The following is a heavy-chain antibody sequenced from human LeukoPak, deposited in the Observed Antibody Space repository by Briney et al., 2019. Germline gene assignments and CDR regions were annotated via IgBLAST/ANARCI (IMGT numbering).Heavy chain of an antibody. V-gene: IGHV1-58*01. J-gene: IGHJ4*02. CDR2: IVVGSGNT. Sequence: SVKVSCKASGFTFTSSAVQWVRQARGQRLEWIGWIVVGSGNTNYAQKFQERVTITRDMSTSTAYMELSSLRSEDTAVYYCAAVPIAVADPFGYWGQGTLVTVSS. CDR1: GFTFTSSA. CDR3: AAVPIAVADPFGY. D-gene: IGHD6-19*01.